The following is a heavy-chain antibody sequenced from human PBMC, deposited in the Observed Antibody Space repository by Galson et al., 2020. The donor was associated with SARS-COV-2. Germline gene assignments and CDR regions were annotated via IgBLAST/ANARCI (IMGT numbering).Heavy chain of an antibody. Sequence: ASETLSLTCTVSGGSISSTSYFWGWIRQPPGKGLEWVGTIYYSGKTYYNPSLKSRVTMSVDTSKNQFSLKLNSVTAADTAVFYCARQLGGGRWSFDLWGRGTLVTVSS. CDR3: ARQLGGGRWSFDL. V-gene: IGHV4-39*01. J-gene: IGHJ2*01. CDR1: GGSISSTSYF. CDR2: IYYSGKT. D-gene: IGHD3-16*01.